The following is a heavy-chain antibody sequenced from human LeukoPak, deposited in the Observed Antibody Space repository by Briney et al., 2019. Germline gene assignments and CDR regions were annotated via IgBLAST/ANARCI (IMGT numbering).Heavy chain of an antibody. J-gene: IGHJ5*02. Sequence: SETLSLTCTVSGGPMRSYHWSWIRQPAGKGLEWIGRIYSSGSTDYNPSLKSRVTMSVDTSKNQFSLKLNSVTAADTAVYYCARDNSEGETAWWFDPWGQGTLVTVSS. D-gene: IGHD2-21*02. CDR1: GGPMRSYH. CDR2: IYSSGST. CDR3: ARDNSEGETAWWFDP. V-gene: IGHV4-4*07.